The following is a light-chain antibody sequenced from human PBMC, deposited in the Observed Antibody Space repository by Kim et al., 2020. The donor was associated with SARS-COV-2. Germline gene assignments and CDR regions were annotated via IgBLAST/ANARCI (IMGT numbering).Light chain of an antibody. V-gene: IGKV1-5*03. Sequence: DIQMTQSPSTLSAFVGTRVTITCRASQSVDNWLAWYQQMPGKATKLLIYQASKLASGVPSRFSGSGSGTTFTLTIYNLQPDDSAIYYCKQYETYWTFGPGTKVDIK. CDR2: QAS. J-gene: IGKJ1*01. CDR1: QSVDNW. CDR3: KQYETYWT.